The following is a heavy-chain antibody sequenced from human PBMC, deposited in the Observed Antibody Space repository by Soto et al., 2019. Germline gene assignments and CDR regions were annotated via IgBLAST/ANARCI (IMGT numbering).Heavy chain of an antibody. CDR1: GYTFTSYD. CDR2: MNPNSGNT. J-gene: IGHJ6*02. V-gene: IGHV1-8*01. Sequence: ASVKVSCKASGYTFTSYDINWVRQATGQGLEWMGWMNPNSGNTGYAQKFQGRVTMTRNTSISTAYMGLSSLRSEDTAVYYCAREEITAAMVRGVITFDYYYGMDVWGQGTTVTVSS. CDR3: AREEITAAMVRGVITFDYYYGMDV. D-gene: IGHD3-10*01.